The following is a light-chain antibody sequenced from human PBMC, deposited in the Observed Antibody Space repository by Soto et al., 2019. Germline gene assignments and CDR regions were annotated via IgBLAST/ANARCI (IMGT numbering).Light chain of an antibody. CDR1: SSDVGAYNY. V-gene: IGLV2-14*01. J-gene: IGLJ1*01. CDR3: SSLTTSFTYV. Sequence: QSALTQPASVSGSPGQSVAISCTGTSSDVGAYNYISWYQQHPGKAPKLLLSEVSNRSSGVSDRFSGSKSGNTASLTISGLQAEDEADYYCSSLTTSFTYVFGTGTKLTVL. CDR2: EVS.